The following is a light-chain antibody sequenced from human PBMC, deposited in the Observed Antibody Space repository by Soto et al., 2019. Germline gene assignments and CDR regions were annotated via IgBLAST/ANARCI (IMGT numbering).Light chain of an antibody. CDR3: QQYGGSPSIT. V-gene: IGKV3-20*01. Sequence: EFVLTQSPGTLSLSPGERATLSCRASQTVRNDYLAWYQQKPGQAPRLLICGESRRATGIPDRFSGSGSGTDFTLAIRRLEPEDSAVYYCQQYGGSPSITFGQGTRLEIK. CDR2: GES. J-gene: IGKJ5*01. CDR1: QTVRNDY.